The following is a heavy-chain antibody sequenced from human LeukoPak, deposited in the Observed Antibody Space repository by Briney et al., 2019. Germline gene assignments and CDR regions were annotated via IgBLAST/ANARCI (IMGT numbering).Heavy chain of an antibody. V-gene: IGHV5-51*01. J-gene: IGHJ4*02. CDR3: ASPGGYYDSSGGPFGY. CDR1: GYSFTSYW. Sequence: GESLKISCKGSGYSFTSYWIGWVRQMPGKGLEWMGIIYPGDSDTGYSPSFQGQVTISADKSINTAYLQWSSLKASDTAMYYCASPGGYYDSSGGPFGYWGQGTLVTVSS. CDR2: IYPGDSDT. D-gene: IGHD3-22*01.